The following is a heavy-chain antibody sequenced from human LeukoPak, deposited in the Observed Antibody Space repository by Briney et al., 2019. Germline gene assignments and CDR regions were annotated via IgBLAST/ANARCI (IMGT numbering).Heavy chain of an antibody. D-gene: IGHD5-24*01. Sequence: ASVKVSCKASGGTFSSYAISWVRQAPGQGLEWMGGIIPIFGTANYAQKSQGRVTITADESTSTAYMELSSLRSEDTAVYYCARGGWLQRHFDYWGQGTLVTVSS. CDR1: GGTFSSYA. CDR3: ARGGWLQRHFDY. J-gene: IGHJ4*02. CDR2: IIPIFGTA. V-gene: IGHV1-69*13.